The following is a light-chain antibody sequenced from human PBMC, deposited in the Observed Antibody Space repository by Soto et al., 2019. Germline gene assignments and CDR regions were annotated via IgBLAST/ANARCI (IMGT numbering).Light chain of an antibody. CDR2: EVN. J-gene: IGLJ3*02. CDR3: SSYAGNNNVV. Sequence: QSGLTQPPSASGSPGQSVTISCTGTSSDVGGYNYVSWYQKHPDKAPKRMIYEVNKRPSGVPDRFSGFKSGNTASLTVSGLQAEDEADYYCSSYAGNNNVVFGGGTQLTVL. V-gene: IGLV2-8*01. CDR1: SSDVGGYNY.